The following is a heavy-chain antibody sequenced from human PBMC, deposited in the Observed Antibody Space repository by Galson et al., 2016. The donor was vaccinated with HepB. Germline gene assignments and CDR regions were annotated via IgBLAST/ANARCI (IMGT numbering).Heavy chain of an antibody. CDR2: IHYSGRI. V-gene: IGHV4-61*01. CDR1: GYSLSRGYY. D-gene: IGHD2-21*02. CDR3: ARVDVYCGGDRVNWFDP. Sequence: ETLSLPCTVSGYSLSRGYYWGWIRQPPGKGLEWIGYIHYSGRINSNPSLKSRVTISIDTSKNQFTLKLSSVTAEDTAVYYCARVDVYCGGDRVNWFDPWGQGTLVTVSS. J-gene: IGHJ5*02.